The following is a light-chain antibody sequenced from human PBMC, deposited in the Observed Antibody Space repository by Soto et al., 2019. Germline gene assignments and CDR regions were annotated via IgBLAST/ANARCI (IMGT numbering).Light chain of an antibody. V-gene: IGKV1-6*01. Sequence: AIQMTQPPSSLSASVGDRVTISCRASQGIRNDLGWYQQKPGKAPKLLISAASTLHSGVPSRFSGSGSGTDFTLTISSLQPEDFATYYCLQDDSYPLTFGGGTKVEIK. CDR3: LQDDSYPLT. CDR2: AAS. CDR1: QGIRND. J-gene: IGKJ4*01.